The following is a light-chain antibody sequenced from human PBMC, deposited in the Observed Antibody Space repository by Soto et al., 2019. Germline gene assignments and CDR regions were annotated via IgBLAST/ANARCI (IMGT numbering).Light chain of an antibody. Sequence: EIVLTQSPGTLSLSPGERATLSCRASQSVNSRYLAWYQPKPGQAPRLLIYGTSSRATGIPDRFSGSGSGTDFPLTITSLESEDFAVYYCQRYGGSLWTFGQGTKVEIK. CDR2: GTS. CDR1: QSVNSRY. V-gene: IGKV3-20*01. J-gene: IGKJ1*01. CDR3: QRYGGSLWT.